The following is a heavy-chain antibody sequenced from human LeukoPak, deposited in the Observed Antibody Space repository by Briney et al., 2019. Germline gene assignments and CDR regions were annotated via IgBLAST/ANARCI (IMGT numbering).Heavy chain of an antibody. CDR2: MYPGDSDT. CDR3: ARRIAAAGSGFGAFDI. CDR1: GSGFTSHW. D-gene: IGHD6-13*01. V-gene: IGHV5-51*01. Sequence: GESLKISCKSSGSGFTSHWIGWVRQMPGKGLEWMGIMYPGDSDTRYSPSFQGQVTISADKSISTAYLQWSSLKASDTAIYYCARRIAAAGSGFGAFDIWGQGTMVTVSS. J-gene: IGHJ3*02.